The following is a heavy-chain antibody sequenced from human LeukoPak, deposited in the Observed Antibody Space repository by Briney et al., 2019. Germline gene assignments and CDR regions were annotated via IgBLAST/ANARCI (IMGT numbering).Heavy chain of an antibody. D-gene: IGHD1-26*01. CDR2: ITTSSSTI. J-gene: IGHJ4*02. CDR3: TRASGSYQVFDY. CDR1: GFTFSSYS. Sequence: GGSLRLSCAASGFTFSSYSMNWVRQAPGKGLEWVSYITTSSSTIYYADSVKGRFTISRDNAENSLYLQMNSLRADDTAVYYCTRASGSYQVFDYWGQGTLVTVSS. V-gene: IGHV3-48*01.